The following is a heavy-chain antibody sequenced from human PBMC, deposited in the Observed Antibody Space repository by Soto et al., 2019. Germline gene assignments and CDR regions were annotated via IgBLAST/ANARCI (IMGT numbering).Heavy chain of an antibody. J-gene: IGHJ4*02. CDR3: AATYDFWSGYYLFDY. V-gene: IGHV1-58*01. CDR2: IVVGSGNT. CDR1: GFTFTSSA. Sequence: QMQLVQSGPEVKKPGTSVKVSCKASGFTFTSSAVQWVREARGQRLEWIGWIVVGSGNTNYAQKFQERVTITRDMSTRTAYMELSSLRSGDTAVYYCAATYDFWSGYYLFDYWGQGTLVTVSS. D-gene: IGHD3-3*01.